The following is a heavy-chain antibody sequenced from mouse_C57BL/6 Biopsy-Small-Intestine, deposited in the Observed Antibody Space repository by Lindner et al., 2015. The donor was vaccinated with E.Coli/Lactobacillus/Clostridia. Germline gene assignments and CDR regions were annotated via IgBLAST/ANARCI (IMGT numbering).Heavy chain of an antibody. CDR1: GYTFTSYG. V-gene: IGHV1-81*01. Sequence: VQLQESGAELARPGASVKLSCKASGYTFTSYGISWMKQRTGQGLEWIGEIYPRSGNTHYNEKFKGKATLTADKSSSTAYMELRSLTSEDSAVYFCARGFDGYYGYFDVWGTGTTVTVSS. D-gene: IGHD2-3*01. J-gene: IGHJ1*03. CDR3: ARGFDGYYGYFDV. CDR2: IYPRSGNT.